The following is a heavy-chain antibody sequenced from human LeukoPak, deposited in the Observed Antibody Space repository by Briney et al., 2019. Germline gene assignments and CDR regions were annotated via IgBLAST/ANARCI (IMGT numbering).Heavy chain of an antibody. CDR3: TTDLGEYPMGY. V-gene: IGHV3-15*01. Sequence: SGGSLRLSCAASGFTFSNAWMSWVRQAPGKGLEWVGSIKSKTDGGTTDYAAPVKGRFTISRDDSKNTLYLQMNSLKTEDTAVYYCTTDLGEYPMGYWGQGTLVTVSS. D-gene: IGHD2-2*01. CDR1: GFTFSNAW. CDR2: IKSKTDGGTT. J-gene: IGHJ4*02.